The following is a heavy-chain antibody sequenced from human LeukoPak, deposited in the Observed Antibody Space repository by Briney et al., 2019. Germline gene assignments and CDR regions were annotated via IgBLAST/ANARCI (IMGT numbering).Heavy chain of an antibody. V-gene: IGHV3-23*01. J-gene: IGHJ3*02. D-gene: IGHD6-13*01. CDR2: FSGSDSST. Sequence: GGSLRLSCAASGFTFSSYAMSWVRQAPGKGLEWVSAFSGSDSSTYYADSVKGRFTISRGNSKNTLYLQMNSLRAEDTALYFCAKDSSSWWGAFDIWGQGTMVTVSS. CDR1: GFTFSSYA. CDR3: AKDSSSWWGAFDI.